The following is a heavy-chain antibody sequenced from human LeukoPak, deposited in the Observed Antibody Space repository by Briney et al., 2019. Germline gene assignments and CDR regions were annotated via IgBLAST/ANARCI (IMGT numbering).Heavy chain of an antibody. D-gene: IGHD5-18*01. V-gene: IGHV4-34*01. J-gene: IGHJ4*02. CDR2: INHSGST. CDR3: AREGGGIQLWFEY. Sequence: SETLSLTCAVYGGSFSGYYWSWIRQPPGKGLEGTGEINHSGSTNYNPPLKSRVTISVDTSKTQFSLKLSSVTAADTAVYYCAREGGGIQLWFEYWGQGTLVTVSS. CDR1: GGSFSGYY.